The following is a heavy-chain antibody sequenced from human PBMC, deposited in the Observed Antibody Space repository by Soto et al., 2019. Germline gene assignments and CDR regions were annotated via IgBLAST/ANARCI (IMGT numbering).Heavy chain of an antibody. CDR1: GDTFTIFA. CDR3: ARDLGSGYDPGDY. V-gene: IGHV1-69*13. J-gene: IGHJ4*02. D-gene: IGHD5-12*01. Sequence: SVKVSCKASGDTFTIFAISWVRQAPGQGLEWMGGIIPTIGTTNYAQRFQGRITITGDESTGTAYMELNSLKSEDTAVYYCARDLGSGYDPGDYWGQGNLVTFSS. CDR2: IIPTIGTT.